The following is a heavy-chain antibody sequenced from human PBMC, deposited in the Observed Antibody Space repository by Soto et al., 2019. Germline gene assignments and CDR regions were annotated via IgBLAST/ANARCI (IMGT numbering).Heavy chain of an antibody. CDR1: GGSISSSSYY. Sequence: QLQLQESGPGLVKPSGTLSLTCTVSGGSISSSSYYWGWIRQPPGKGLEWIGSIYYSGSTYYNPSLKSRVTISVDTSKNQFSLKLSSVTAEDTAVYYCARQEGYCSSTSCYPAFDYWGQGSLVTVSS. V-gene: IGHV4-39*01. J-gene: IGHJ4*02. CDR3: ARQEGYCSSTSCYPAFDY. CDR2: IYYSGST. D-gene: IGHD2-2*01.